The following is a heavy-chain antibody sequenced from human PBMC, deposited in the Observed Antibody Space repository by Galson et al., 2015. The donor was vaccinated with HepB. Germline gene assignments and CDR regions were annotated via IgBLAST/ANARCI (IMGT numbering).Heavy chain of an antibody. V-gene: IGHV3-23*01. D-gene: IGHD6-13*01. Sequence: SLRLSCAASGFTFSHYAMSWVRQAPGKGLQWVSAISGSGDRTYYADSVKGRLTISRDNSKNTLYLQMNSLRAEDTAVYYCAKVGIAASRYYFDYWGQGTLVTVSS. J-gene: IGHJ4*02. CDR2: ISGSGDRT. CDR1: GFTFSHYA. CDR3: AKVGIAASRYYFDY.